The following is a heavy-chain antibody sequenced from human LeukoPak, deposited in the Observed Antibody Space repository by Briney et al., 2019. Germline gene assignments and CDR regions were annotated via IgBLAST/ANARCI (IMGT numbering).Heavy chain of an antibody. CDR1: GYTFTSYD. J-gene: IGHJ4*02. V-gene: IGHV1-8*01. Sequence: GASVKVSCKASGYTFTSYDINWLRQATGQGLEWMGWMNPNSGNTGYAQKFQGRVTMTRNTSISTAYMELSSLRSEDTTVYYCVFGTFYYDSSEYWVQGTLVTVSS. CDR2: MNPNSGNT. CDR3: VFGTFYYDSSEY. D-gene: IGHD3-22*01.